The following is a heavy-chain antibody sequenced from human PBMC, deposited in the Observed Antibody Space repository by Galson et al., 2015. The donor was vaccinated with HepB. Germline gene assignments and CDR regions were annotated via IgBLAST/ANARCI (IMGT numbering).Heavy chain of an antibody. J-gene: IGHJ4*02. CDR3: ARDLIVVEKDDDMQSPGYFDN. V-gene: IGHV1-18*04. Sequence: SVKVSCKASGYTFDSYGVSWVRQAPGQGLEWMGWISGFDGKTNSAQKFRGRVTLTTDASTSTAYLELRGLRSDYTALYWCARDLIVVEKDDDMQSPGYFDNWGQGSLVTVSS. CDR2: ISGFDGKT. D-gene: IGHD2-15*01. CDR1: GYTFDSYG.